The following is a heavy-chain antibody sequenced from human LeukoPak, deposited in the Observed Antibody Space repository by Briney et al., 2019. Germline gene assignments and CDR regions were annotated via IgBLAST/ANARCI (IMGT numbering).Heavy chain of an antibody. Sequence: SETLSLTCTVSGGSISSYYWSWIRQPPGKGLEWIGYIYYSTSTNYNPSLRSRVTISVDTPKNQFSLKLSSVTAADTAVYYCARDHSSGWWYFDLWGRGTLVTVSS. D-gene: IGHD6-19*01. CDR1: GGSISSYY. J-gene: IGHJ2*01. CDR2: IYYSTST. CDR3: ARDHSSGWWYFDL. V-gene: IGHV4-59*01.